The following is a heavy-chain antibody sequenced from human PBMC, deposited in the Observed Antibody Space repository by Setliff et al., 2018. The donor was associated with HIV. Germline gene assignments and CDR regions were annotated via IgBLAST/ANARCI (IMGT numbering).Heavy chain of an antibody. Sequence: ASVKVSCKASGYSFRNYGISWVRQAPGQGLEWMGWISGHNGRTNFAQKFQDRVTMTTDTPTSTIFMELRSLRSDDTAVYYCARKDGVGYCDSNSCYGIGPIDFWGQGSLVTVSS. D-gene: IGHD2-2*01. CDR1: GYSFRNYG. CDR2: ISGHNGRT. V-gene: IGHV1-18*01. CDR3: ARKDGVGYCDSNSCYGIGPIDF. J-gene: IGHJ4*02.